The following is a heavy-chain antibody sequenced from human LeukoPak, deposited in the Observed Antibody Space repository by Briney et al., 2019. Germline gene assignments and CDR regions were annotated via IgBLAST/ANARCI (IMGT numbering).Heavy chain of an antibody. V-gene: IGHV1-69*13. J-gene: IGHJ5*02. CDR2: IIPIFGTA. Sequence: ASVKVSCKASGGTFSSYAISWVRQAPGQGLEWMGGIIPIFGTANYAQKFQGRVTITADESTSTAYMELSSLRSEDTAVYYCARVRSITMVRGPTANWFDPWGQGTLVTVSS. CDR3: ARVRSITMVRGPTANWFDP. CDR1: GGTFSSYA. D-gene: IGHD3-10*01.